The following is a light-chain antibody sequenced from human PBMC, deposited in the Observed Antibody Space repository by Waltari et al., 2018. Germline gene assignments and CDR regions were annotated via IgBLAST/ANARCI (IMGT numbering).Light chain of an antibody. CDR3: QQYYDTPT. CDR2: WAS. CDR1: RTVVSTANNKNH. Sequence: IVMTQSPDSLSVSLGERATINCKSSRTVVSTANNKNHLALYQHRPGQPPRVLFYWASSRASGVPDRFSVSGSGTDFSLTISGLRPEDVAVYFCQQYYDTPTFGQGTRVEVK. J-gene: IGKJ1*01. V-gene: IGKV4-1*01.